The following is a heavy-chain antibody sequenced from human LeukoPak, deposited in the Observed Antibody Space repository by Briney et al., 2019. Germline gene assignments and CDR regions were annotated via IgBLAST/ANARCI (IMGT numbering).Heavy chain of an antibody. J-gene: IGHJ3*02. D-gene: IGHD3-10*01. CDR3: AREPPYYASENFIDAFDI. CDR2: INHGGST. CDR1: GGSFSGDF. V-gene: IGHV4-34*01. Sequence: SETLSLTCAVYGGSFSGDFWSWIRQSPGKGLEWIGEINHGGSTTYNPSLRSRVTMSVDTSKNQFSLKVRSVTAADTAVYYCAREPPYYASENFIDAFDIWGQGTKVTVSS.